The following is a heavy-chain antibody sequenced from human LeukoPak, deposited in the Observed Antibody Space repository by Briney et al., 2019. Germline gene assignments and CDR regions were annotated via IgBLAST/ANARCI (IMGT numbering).Heavy chain of an antibody. CDR1: RYTFTSYD. CDR3: ASFGSGSYYNGLDY. D-gene: IGHD3-10*01. Sequence: ASVKVSCKASRYTFTSYDINWVRQTTGQGLEWMGWMNPHSGNTGYAQKFQGRVTMTRDTSISTAYMELSSLRSEDTAVYYCASFGSGSYYNGLDYWGQGTLVTVSS. CDR2: MNPHSGNT. J-gene: IGHJ4*02. V-gene: IGHV1-8*01.